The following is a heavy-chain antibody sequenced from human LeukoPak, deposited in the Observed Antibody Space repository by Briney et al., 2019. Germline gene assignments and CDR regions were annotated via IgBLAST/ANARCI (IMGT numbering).Heavy chain of an antibody. D-gene: IGHD5-18*01. CDR3: ARLVGYSYGLDNY. V-gene: IGHV4-59*12. CDR1: GGSISSYY. Sequence: TSETLSLTCTVSGGSISSYYWSWIRQPPGKGLEWIGYIYYSGSTNYNPSLKSRVTISVDTSKNQFSLKLSSVTAADTAVYYCARLVGYSYGLDNYWGQGTLVTVSS. J-gene: IGHJ4*02. CDR2: IYYSGST.